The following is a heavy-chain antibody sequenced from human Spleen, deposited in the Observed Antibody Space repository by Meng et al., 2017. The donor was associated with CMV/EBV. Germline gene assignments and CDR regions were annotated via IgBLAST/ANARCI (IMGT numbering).Heavy chain of an antibody. CDR1: GFTFSSYA. CDR2: ISYDGSNK. Sequence: GESLKISCAASGFTFSSYAMHWVRQAPGKGLEWVAVISYDGSNKYYADSVKGRFTISRDNSNNTLYLQMNSLRAEDTAVYYCARQSGAYYYYGMDVWGQGTTVTVSS. CDR3: ARQSGAYYYYGMDV. D-gene: IGHD3-10*01. V-gene: IGHV3-30*04. J-gene: IGHJ6*02.